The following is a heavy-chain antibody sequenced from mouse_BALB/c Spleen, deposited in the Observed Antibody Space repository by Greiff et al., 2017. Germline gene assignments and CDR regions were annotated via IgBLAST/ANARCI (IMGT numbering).Heavy chain of an antibody. D-gene: IGHD2-1*01. CDR2: ISSGSSTI. J-gene: IGHJ1*01. CDR1: GFTFSSFG. V-gene: IGHV5-17*02. CDR3: AREDLLWLYWYFDV. Sequence: DVKLQESGGGLVQPGGSRKLSCAASGFTFSSFGMHWVRQAPEKGLEWVAYISSGSSTIYYADTVKGRFTISRDNPKNTLFLQMTSLRSEDTAMYYCAREDLLWLYWYFDVWGAGTTVTVSS.